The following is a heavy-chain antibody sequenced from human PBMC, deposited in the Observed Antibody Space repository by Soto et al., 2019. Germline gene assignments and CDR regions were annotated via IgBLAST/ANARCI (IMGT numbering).Heavy chain of an antibody. CDR3: ARDQEYSSSWYAHPPNFDY. Sequence: ASVKVSCKASGYTFTSYAMHCVRQAPGQRLEWMGWINAGNGNTKYSQKFQGRVTITRDTSASTAYMELSSLRSEDTAVYYCARDQEYSSSWYAHPPNFDYWGQGTLVTVSS. V-gene: IGHV1-3*01. D-gene: IGHD6-13*01. CDR2: INAGNGNT. CDR1: GYTFTSYA. J-gene: IGHJ4*02.